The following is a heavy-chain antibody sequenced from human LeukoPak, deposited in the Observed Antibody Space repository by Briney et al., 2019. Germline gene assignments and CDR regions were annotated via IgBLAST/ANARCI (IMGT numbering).Heavy chain of an antibody. J-gene: IGHJ4*02. CDR2: ISTGSSYI. Sequence: GGSLRLSCAASGFTFSTYTMNWVRQAPGKGLEWVSSISTGSSYIYYADSVRGRFTISRDNAKNSPYLQMNSLRAEDTAVYYCARDLGYGDYFDYWGQGTLVTVSS. V-gene: IGHV3-21*01. CDR1: GFTFSTYT. D-gene: IGHD3-16*01. CDR3: ARDLGYGDYFDY.